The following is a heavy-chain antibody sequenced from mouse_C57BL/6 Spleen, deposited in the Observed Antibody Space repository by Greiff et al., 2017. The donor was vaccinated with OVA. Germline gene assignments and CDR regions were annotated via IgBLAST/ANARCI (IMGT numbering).Heavy chain of an antibody. CDR3: AREVTAYFDY. CDR1: GYTFTSYW. Sequence: QVQLQQPGAELVKPGASVKMSCKASGYTFTSYWITWVKQRPGQGLEWIGDIYPGSGSTNYNEKFKSKATLTVDTPTSTAYMQHSSLTSEDSAVYYCAREVTAYFDYWGKGTTLTVSS. D-gene: IGHD2-2*01. V-gene: IGHV1-55*01. J-gene: IGHJ2*01. CDR2: IYPGSGST.